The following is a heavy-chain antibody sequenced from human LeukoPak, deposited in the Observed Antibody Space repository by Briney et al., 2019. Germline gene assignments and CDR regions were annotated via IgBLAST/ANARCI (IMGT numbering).Heavy chain of an antibody. CDR1: GFAFSSYA. CDR3: VKGRCSGSSCYGGDY. Sequence: GGSLRLSCAASGFAFSSYAMSWVRQAPGKGLEWVSTFSISAGSTFYAGSVKGRFTVCRDNSKNTLNLQMNSLRAEDTAVYYCVKGRCSGSSCYGGDYWGQGTLVTVSS. J-gene: IGHJ4*02. CDR2: FSISAGST. V-gene: IGHV3-23*01. D-gene: IGHD2-2*01.